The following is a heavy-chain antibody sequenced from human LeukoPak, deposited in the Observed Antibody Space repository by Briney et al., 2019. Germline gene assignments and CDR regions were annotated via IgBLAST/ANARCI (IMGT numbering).Heavy chain of an antibody. V-gene: IGHV3-11*04. CDR3: PRDLGPHRSSPTSRAFDI. CDR1: GFTLSDYY. Sequence: PGGSLRLACAADGFTLSDYYMTWNSQAPGKLLEWVSYITPAGTTYYAGSVRGRFTFSRDHAKTSLYLQMSNLKANTTAVYYFPRDLGPHRSSPTSRAFDIWGQGTMVTVYS. D-gene: IGHD6-6*01. CDR2: ITPAGTT. J-gene: IGHJ3*02.